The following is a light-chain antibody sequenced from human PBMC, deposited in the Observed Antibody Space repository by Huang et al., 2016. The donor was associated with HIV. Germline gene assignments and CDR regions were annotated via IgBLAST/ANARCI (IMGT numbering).Light chain of an antibody. CDR2: GAP. V-gene: IGKV3-20*01. Sequence: EIVLTQSPGTLSLSPGERATLSCRASQRVGIYLAWYQQKPGQAPRLLIYGAPTRGTGIPDRFSGGGSGTDFTLSISRLEPEDFAVYYCQQYERPPDTFGPGTKVDIK. CDR1: QRVGIY. J-gene: IGKJ3*01. CDR3: QQYERPPDT.